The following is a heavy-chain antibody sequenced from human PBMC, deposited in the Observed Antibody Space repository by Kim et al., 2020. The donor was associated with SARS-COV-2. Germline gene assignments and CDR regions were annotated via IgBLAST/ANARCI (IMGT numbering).Heavy chain of an antibody. Sequence: SVKVSCKASGGTFSSYAISWVRQAPGQGLEWMGGIIPIFGTANYAQKFQGRVTITADESTSTAYMELSSLRSEDTAVYYCARDTPRTSTYYYDSSGYDIGSYGMDVWGQGTTVTASS. CDR2: IIPIFGTA. CDR1: GGTFSSYA. J-gene: IGHJ6*02. CDR3: ARDTPRTSTYYYDSSGYDIGSYGMDV. D-gene: IGHD3-22*01. V-gene: IGHV1-69*13.